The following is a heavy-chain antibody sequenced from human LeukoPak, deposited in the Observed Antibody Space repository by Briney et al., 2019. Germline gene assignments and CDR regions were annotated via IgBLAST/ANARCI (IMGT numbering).Heavy chain of an antibody. Sequence: PGGSLRLSCAASGFTVSGYYMDWVRQAPGKGLEWVAVISYDGSNKYYADSVKGRFTISRDNSKNTLYLQMNGLRAEDTAVYYCARGELLPMSFDYWGQGTLVTVSS. CDR1: GFTVSGYY. D-gene: IGHD3-10*01. V-gene: IGHV3-30-3*01. CDR3: ARGELLPMSFDY. J-gene: IGHJ4*02. CDR2: ISYDGSNK.